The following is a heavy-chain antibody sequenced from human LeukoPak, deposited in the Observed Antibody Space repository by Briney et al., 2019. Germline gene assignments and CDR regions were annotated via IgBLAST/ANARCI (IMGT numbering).Heavy chain of an antibody. CDR3: ARDARGSGSYYSDY. CDR1: GFTFTSYA. Sequence: GGSLRLPCAASGFTFTSYAMHWVRQAPGKGLEWVAVISYDGSNKYYADSVKGRFTISRDNSKNTLYVQMNSLRAEDTAVYYCARDARGSGSYYSDYWGQGTLVTVSS. V-gene: IGHV3-30-3*01. D-gene: IGHD1-26*01. J-gene: IGHJ4*02. CDR2: ISYDGSNK.